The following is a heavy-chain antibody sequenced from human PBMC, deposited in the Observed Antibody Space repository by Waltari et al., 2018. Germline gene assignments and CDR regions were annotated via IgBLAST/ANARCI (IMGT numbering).Heavy chain of an antibody. V-gene: IGHV4-34*02. CDR3: ARVFGYYYYYMDV. Sequence: HVQLQQWGAGLLKPSETLSRTCDVSGGSLSGYHWTWIRQPPGKGLEWIGEINDRGRTTSPPSLESRVTVSIDTANTQFSLRVRSVTAADTAVYYCARVFGYYYYYMDVWGKGTTVTISS. CDR2: INDRGRT. J-gene: IGHJ6*03. D-gene: IGHD3-3*01. CDR1: GGSLSGYH.